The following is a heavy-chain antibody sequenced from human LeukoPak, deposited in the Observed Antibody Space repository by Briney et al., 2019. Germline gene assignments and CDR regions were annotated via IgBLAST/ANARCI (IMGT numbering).Heavy chain of an antibody. CDR3: ARESFGDSSSWYEVDY. J-gene: IGHJ4*02. V-gene: IGHV3-20*04. CDR1: GFTFDDYG. D-gene: IGHD6-13*01. CDR2: INWDGGST. Sequence: GGSLRLSCVGSGFTFDDYGMSWVRQAPGKGLKWVSGINWDGGSTGYADSVKGRFTISRDNAKKFLYLQMNSLRAEDTAVYYCARESFGDSSSWYEVDYWGQGTLVTVSS.